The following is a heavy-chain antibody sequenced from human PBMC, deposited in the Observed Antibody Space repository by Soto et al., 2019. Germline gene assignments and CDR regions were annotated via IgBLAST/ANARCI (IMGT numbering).Heavy chain of an antibody. V-gene: IGHV3-66*01. CDR1: GFTVSSNY. CDR3: ARDPLPALGAFDI. J-gene: IGHJ3*02. CDR2: IYSGGST. D-gene: IGHD7-27*01. Sequence: GGSLRLSCAASGFTVSSNYMSWVRQAPGKGLEWVSVIYSGGSTYYADSVKGRFTISRDNSKNTLYLQMNSLRAEDTAVYYCARDPLPALGAFDIWGQGTMVTVSS.